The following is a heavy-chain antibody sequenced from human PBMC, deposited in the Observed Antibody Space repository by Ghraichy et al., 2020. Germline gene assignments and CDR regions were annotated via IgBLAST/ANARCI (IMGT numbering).Heavy chain of an antibody. D-gene: IGHD2-8*01. CDR2: IIPIFGTA. Sequence: SVKVSCKASGGTFSSYAISWVRQAPGQGLEWMGGIIPIFGTANYAQKFQGRVTITADESTSTAYMELSSLRSEDTAVYYCAMGPPQYCTNGVCYRIDYWGQGTLVTVSS. CDR3: AMGPPQYCTNGVCYRIDY. CDR1: GGTFSSYA. V-gene: IGHV1-69*13. J-gene: IGHJ4*02.